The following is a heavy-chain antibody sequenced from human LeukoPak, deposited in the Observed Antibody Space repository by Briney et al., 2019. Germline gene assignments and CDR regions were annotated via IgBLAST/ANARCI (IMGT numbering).Heavy chain of an antibody. D-gene: IGHD3-10*01. CDR2: ISYDGSNK. J-gene: IGHJ4*02. CDR3: ARRTNMVRGVKAFDY. CDR1: GFTFSSYA. Sequence: GGSLRLSCAAFGFTFSSYAMHWVRQAPGKGLEWVAVISYDGSNKYYADSVKGRFTISRDNSKNTLYLQINSLRAEDTAVYYCARRTNMVRGVKAFDYWGQGTLVTVSS. V-gene: IGHV3-30*04.